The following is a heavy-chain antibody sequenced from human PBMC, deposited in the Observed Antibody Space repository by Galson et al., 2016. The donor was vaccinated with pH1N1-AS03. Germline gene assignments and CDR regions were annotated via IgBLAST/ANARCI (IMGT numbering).Heavy chain of an antibody. V-gene: IGHV4-4*07. J-gene: IGHJ3*02. CDR3: ARVIGGSYYAFDI. Sequence: ETLSLTCTVPGGSISGYYWSWIRQPAGKGLEWIGRMYTSGSTNYNPSLKSRVTMSVDTSKNQLSLKLSSVTAADTAVYYCARVIGGSYYAFDIWGQGTMVTASS. D-gene: IGHD1-26*01. CDR2: MYTSGST. CDR1: GGSISGYY.